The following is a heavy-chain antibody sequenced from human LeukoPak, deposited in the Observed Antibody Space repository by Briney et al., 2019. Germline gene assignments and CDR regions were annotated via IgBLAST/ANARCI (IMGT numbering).Heavy chain of an antibody. J-gene: IGHJ4*02. CDR3: ARGRDGYNWIDY. D-gene: IGHD5-24*01. CDR2: ISGSGGST. V-gene: IGHV3-23*01. Sequence: GGSLRLSCAASGFTFSSYAMSWVRQAPGKGLEWVSGISGSGGSTYYADSVKGRFTISRDNSKNTLYLQMNSLRAEDTAVYYCARGRDGYNWIDYWGQGTLVTVSS. CDR1: GFTFSSYA.